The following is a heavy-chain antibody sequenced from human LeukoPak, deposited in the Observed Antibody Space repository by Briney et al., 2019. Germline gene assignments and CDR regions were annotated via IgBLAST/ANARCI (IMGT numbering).Heavy chain of an antibody. Sequence: GGSLRLSCAASGFTFTSYSMNWVRQAPGKGLERVSGIVASGATTYYADSVKGRFTISRDNSQNTLYLQMHSLRADDTAVYYCAKGSGSFGRYSFDYWGQGTLLTVSS. CDR2: IVASGATT. D-gene: IGHD1-26*01. J-gene: IGHJ4*02. CDR3: AKGSGSFGRYSFDY. V-gene: IGHV3-23*01. CDR1: GFTFTSYS.